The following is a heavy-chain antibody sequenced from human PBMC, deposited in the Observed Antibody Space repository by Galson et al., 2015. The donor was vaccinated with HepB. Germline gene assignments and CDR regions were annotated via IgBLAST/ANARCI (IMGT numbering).Heavy chain of an antibody. D-gene: IGHD1-26*01. CDR2: IKQDGSEK. V-gene: IGHV3-7*03. CDR3: ARLRWELQGALLVDY. CDR1: GFTFSSYW. Sequence: SLRLSCAASGFTFSSYWMSWVRQAPGKGLEWVANIKQDGSEKYYVDSVKGRFTISRDNAKNSLYLQMNSLRAEDTAVYYCARLRWELQGALLVDYWGQGTLVTVSS. J-gene: IGHJ4*02.